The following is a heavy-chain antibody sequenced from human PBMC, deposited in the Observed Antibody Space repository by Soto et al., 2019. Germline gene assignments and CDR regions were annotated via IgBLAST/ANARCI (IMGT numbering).Heavy chain of an antibody. CDR2: MNPNSGNT. Sequence: SGKLSWKSPAYAFTGYDINLVRQATGQGLEWMGWMNPNSGNTGYAQKFQGRVTMTRNTSISTAYMEMSSLRSEDTAVYYWARDYEYSRPGMEVWGQGTTVTVSS. V-gene: IGHV1-8*01. D-gene: IGHD6-6*01. J-gene: IGHJ6*02. CDR3: ARDYEYSRPGMEV. CDR1: AYAFTGYD.